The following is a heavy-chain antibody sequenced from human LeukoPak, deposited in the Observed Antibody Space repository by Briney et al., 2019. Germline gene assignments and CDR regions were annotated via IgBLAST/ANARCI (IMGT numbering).Heavy chain of an antibody. CDR3: AKTQGYSGYDFDY. CDR1: GFSVSTNY. J-gene: IGHJ4*02. D-gene: IGHD5-12*01. CDR2: IYSDGST. V-gene: IGHV3-53*01. Sequence: GGSLRLSCAASGFSVSTNYMGWVRQAPGKGLEWVSVIYSDGSTHYAESVKGRLTISRDNSKNTLYLQMNSLRAEDTAVYYCAKTQGYSGYDFDYWGQGTLVTVSS.